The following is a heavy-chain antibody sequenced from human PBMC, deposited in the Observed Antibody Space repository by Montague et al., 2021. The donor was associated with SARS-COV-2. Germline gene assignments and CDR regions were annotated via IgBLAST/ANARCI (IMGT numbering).Heavy chain of an antibody. V-gene: IGHV4-34*01. J-gene: IGHJ6*02. CDR1: RGSFSGYY. CDR2: INHSGST. Sequence: SETLSLTCAVYRGSFSGYYWSWIRQPPGKGLEWIGEINHSGSTNYNPSLKSRVTISVDTSKNQFSLKLSSVTAADTAVYYCARGPVDDNCSGGSCYSRYYYGMDVWGQGTTVTVSS. D-gene: IGHD2-15*01. CDR3: ARGPVDDNCSGGSCYSRYYYGMDV.